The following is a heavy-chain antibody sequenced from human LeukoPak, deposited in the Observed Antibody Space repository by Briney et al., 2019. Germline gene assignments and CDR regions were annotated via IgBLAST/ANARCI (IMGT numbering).Heavy chain of an antibody. D-gene: IGHD6-13*01. CDR1: GFTFSSYS. CDR3: ARDLFSAAAPYYFDY. Sequence: GGSLRLSCAASGFTFSSYSMNWVRQAPGKGLEWVSYISSSSSTIYYADSVKGRFTISRDNAKNSLYLQMNSLRAEDTAVYYCARDLFSAAAPYYFDYWGQGTLVTVSS. V-gene: IGHV3-48*01. J-gene: IGHJ4*02. CDR2: ISSSSSTI.